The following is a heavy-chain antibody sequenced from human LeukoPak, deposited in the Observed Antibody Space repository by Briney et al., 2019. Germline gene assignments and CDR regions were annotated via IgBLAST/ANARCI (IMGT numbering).Heavy chain of an antibody. V-gene: IGHV4-59*08. CDR3: ARHKIVGANDAFDI. D-gene: IGHD1-26*01. Sequence: SETLSLTCTVSGGSISSYYWSWIRQPPGKGLEWIGYIYYSGSTNYNPSLKSRVTISVDTSKNQFSLKLSSVTAADTAVYYCARHKIVGANDAFDIWGQGTMVTVSS. CDR2: IYYSGST. J-gene: IGHJ3*02. CDR1: GGSISSYY.